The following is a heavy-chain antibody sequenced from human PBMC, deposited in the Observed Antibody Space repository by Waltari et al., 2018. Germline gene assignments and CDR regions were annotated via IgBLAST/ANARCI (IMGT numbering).Heavy chain of an antibody. J-gene: IGHJ4*02. CDR1: GFTFSGST. Sequence: EVQVVESGGGLVQPGGSLKISCATSGFTFSGSTIHWVRQTYGKGVGLVGGIRSKPNNDDTRYTASVEGRFTISRDDSENTAYLQMNSLMTEDTAVYYCTGGAETGTDFWGQGTLVTVSS. CDR2: IRSKPNNDDT. V-gene: IGHV3-73*01. CDR3: TGGAETGTDF. D-gene: IGHD6-13*01.